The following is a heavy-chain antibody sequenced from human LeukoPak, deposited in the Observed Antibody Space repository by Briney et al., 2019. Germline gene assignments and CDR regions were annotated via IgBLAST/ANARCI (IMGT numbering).Heavy chain of an antibody. CDR3: ARRAGAYSHPYDY. CDR2: INPSGGST. Sequence: ASVKVSCKASGYTFTSHYIHWVRQAPGQGLEWMGIINPSGGSTSYAQKFQGRVAMTRDMSTSTVYMELSSLRSEDTAVYYCARRAGAYSHPYDYWGQGTLVTVSS. V-gene: IGHV1-46*01. J-gene: IGHJ4*02. D-gene: IGHD4/OR15-4a*01. CDR1: GYTFTSHY.